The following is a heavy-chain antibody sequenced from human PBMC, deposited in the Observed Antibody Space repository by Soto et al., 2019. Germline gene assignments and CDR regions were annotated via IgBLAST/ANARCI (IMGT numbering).Heavy chain of an antibody. CDR3: ARGIYDFWSGYYAV. Sequence: ASVKVSCKASGYTFTSYAMHWVRQAPGQRLEWMGWINAGNGNTKYSQKFQGRVTITKDTSASTAYMELSSLRSEDTAVYYCARGIYDFWSGYYAVWGQGTTVTVSS. CDR1: GYTFTSYA. J-gene: IGHJ6*02. V-gene: IGHV1-3*01. D-gene: IGHD3-3*01. CDR2: INAGNGNT.